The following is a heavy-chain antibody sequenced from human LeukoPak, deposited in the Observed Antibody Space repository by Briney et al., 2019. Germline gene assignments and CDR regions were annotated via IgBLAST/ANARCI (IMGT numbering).Heavy chain of an antibody. CDR3: AKGDRRDAFDI. D-gene: IGHD3-22*01. J-gene: IGHJ3*02. V-gene: IGHV3-23*01. CDR1: GHPFSSYA. CDR2: LSGSGGST. Sequence: GRSLRLLYAAPGHPFSSYALSGAPHAPGKGLEGVSALSGSGGSTYYADSVKGRFTISRDNSKNTLYLQMNSLRAEDTVVYYCAKGDRRDAFDIWGQGTMVTVSS.